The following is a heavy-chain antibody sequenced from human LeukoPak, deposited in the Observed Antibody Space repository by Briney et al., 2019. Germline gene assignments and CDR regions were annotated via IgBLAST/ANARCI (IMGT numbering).Heavy chain of an antibody. CDR3: ANYCSGGSCYLGAFDI. Sequence: GGSLRLSCAASGFTFSSYAMSWVRQAPGKGLEWVSAISGSGGSTYYADSVEGRFTISRDNSENTLYLQMNSLRAEDTAVYYCANYCSGGSCYLGAFDIWGQGTMVTVSS. CDR2: ISGSGGST. D-gene: IGHD2-15*01. CDR1: GFTFSSYA. V-gene: IGHV3-23*01. J-gene: IGHJ3*02.